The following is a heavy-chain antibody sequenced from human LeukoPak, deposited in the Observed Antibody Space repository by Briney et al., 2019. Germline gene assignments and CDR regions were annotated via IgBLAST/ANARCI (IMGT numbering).Heavy chain of an antibody. CDR3: ARSRAAAGV. Sequence: SETLSLTCTVSGGSISSHYWSWIRQPPGKGLEWIGYIYYSGSTNYNPSLKSRVTISVDTSKNQFSLKLSSVTAADTAVYYCARSRAAAGVWGQGTLVTV. CDR1: GGSISSHY. D-gene: IGHD6-13*01. V-gene: IGHV4-59*11. CDR2: IYYSGST. J-gene: IGHJ4*02.